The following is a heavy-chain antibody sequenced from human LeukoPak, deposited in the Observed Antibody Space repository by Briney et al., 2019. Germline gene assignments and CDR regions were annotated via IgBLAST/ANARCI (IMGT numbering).Heavy chain of an antibody. CDR3: ARGVGGYYYPYYFDY. V-gene: IGHV4-31*03. CDR1: GGSISSDDYC. CDR2: IYYSGST. Sequence: SETLSLTCSVSGGSISSDDYCWNWIRQHPGKGLEWISYIYYSGSTYYNPSLKSRVALSVDTSKNQFSLKLSSLTAADTAVYYCARGVGGYYYPYYFDYWGQGTLVTVSS. J-gene: IGHJ4*02. D-gene: IGHD3-22*01.